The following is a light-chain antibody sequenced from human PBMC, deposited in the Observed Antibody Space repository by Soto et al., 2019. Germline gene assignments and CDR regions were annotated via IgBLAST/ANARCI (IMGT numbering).Light chain of an antibody. CDR2: GNN. J-gene: IGLJ2*01. CDR1: SSNIGSNI. V-gene: IGLV1-44*01. CDR3: AAWDDSLNRVV. Sequence: QPVLTQPPSASGTPGQRVTISCSGSSSNIGSNIINWYQQLPGTAPKLLIYGNNQRPSGVPDRFSGSKSGTSASLAFSGLQAEDEADYYCAAWDDSLNRVVFGGGTKLTVL.